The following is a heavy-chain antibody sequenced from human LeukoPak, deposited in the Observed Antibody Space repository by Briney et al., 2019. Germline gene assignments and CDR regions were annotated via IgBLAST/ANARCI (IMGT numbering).Heavy chain of an antibody. V-gene: IGHV3-9*01. Sequence: PGGSLRLSCAASGFTFDDYAMHWVRQAPGKGLEWVSGISWNSRTIGYADSVKGRFTISRDNAKNSLYLQMNSLRTDDTAFYYCAKDTRAVPITSLDYWGQGTLVTVSS. J-gene: IGHJ4*02. CDR1: GFTFDDYA. CDR3: AKDTRAVPITSLDY. CDR2: ISWNSRTI. D-gene: IGHD6-19*01.